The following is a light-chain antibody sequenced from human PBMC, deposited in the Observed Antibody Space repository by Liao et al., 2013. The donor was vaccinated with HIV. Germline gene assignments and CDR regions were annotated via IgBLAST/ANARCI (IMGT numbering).Light chain of an antibody. V-gene: IGLV3-21*02. CDR2: NDG. CDR3: QVWDSSSDHYV. J-gene: IGLJ1*01. Sequence: SYELTQPPSVSVSPGQTARITCSGDALPKQYAYWYQQKPGQAPVVVIYNDGDRPSGIPERFSGSNSGNTATLTISRVEAGDEADYYCQVWDSSSDHYVFGTGTKVTVL. CDR1: ALPKQY.